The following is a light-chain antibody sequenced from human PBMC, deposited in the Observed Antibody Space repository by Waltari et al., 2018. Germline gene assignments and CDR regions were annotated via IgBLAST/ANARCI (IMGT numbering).Light chain of an antibody. V-gene: IGLV8-61*01. CDR1: SGSLSTTSY. J-gene: IGLJ3*02. CDR3: ALYMGSGIWV. CDR2: KAN. Sequence: QTVVTQEPSLSVSPGGTVTLTCALSSGSLSTTSYATWYQQTPGQAPRTLVYKANARSSGVPVRFSGSILGNTAALTNTGAQADDESDYYCALYMGSGIWVFGGGTRLTVL.